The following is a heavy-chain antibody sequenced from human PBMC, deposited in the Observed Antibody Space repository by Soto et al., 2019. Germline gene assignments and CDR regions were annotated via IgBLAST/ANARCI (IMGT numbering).Heavy chain of an antibody. CDR2: ISGSGGST. V-gene: IGHV3-23*01. J-gene: IGHJ4*02. D-gene: IGHD1-26*01. CDR1: GFTFSSYA. CDR3: AKDNHSGSYRLDFFFDY. Sequence: GGSLRLSCAASGFTFSSYAMSWVRQAPGKGLEWVSAISGSGGSTYYADSVKGRFTISRDNSKNTLYLQMNSLRAEDTAVYYCAKDNHSGSYRLDFFFDYWGQGTLVTVSS.